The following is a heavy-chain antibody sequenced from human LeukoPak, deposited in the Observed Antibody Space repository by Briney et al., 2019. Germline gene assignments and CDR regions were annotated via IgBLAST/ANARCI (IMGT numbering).Heavy chain of an antibody. J-gene: IGHJ4*02. V-gene: IGHV3-23*01. Sequence: PGGSLRLSCAASGFTFSSYAMSWVRQAPGKGLEWVSAISGSGGSTYYADSVKGRFTISRDNSKNTLYLQMNSLRAGDTAVYYCAKALVVVVITSEFDYWGQGTLVTVSS. CDR1: GFTFSSYA. CDR3: AKALVVVVITSEFDY. D-gene: IGHD3-22*01. CDR2: ISGSGGST.